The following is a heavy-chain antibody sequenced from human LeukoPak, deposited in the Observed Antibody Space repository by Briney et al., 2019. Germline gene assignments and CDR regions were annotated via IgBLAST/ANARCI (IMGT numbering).Heavy chain of an antibody. D-gene: IGHD5-18*01. CDR3: ACVDTAMAYFDY. CDR1: GGSISSSSYY. J-gene: IGHJ4*02. V-gene: IGHV4-39*07. Sequence: SETLSLTCTVSGGSISSSSYYWGRFRQPPGKGLEWIGSIYYSGSTYYNPSLKSRVTISVDTSKNQFSLKLSSVTAADTAVYYCACVDTAMAYFDYWGQGTLVTVSS. CDR2: IYYSGST.